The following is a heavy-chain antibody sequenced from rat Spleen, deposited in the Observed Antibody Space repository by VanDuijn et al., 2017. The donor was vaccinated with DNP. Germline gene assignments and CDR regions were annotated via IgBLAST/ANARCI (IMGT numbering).Heavy chain of an antibody. V-gene: IGHV5-25*01. Sequence: EVQLVESGGGLVQPGRSLKLSCAASGFTFSNYDMAWVRQAPTKGLEWVASISPSGGSTYYRDSVKGRFTVSRDNAKSSLYLQMDSLRSEDTATYHCAIYFHSGDNWFGYWGQGTLVTVSS. D-gene: IGHD1-1*01. CDR1: GFTFSNYD. J-gene: IGHJ3*01. CDR3: AIYFHSGDNWFGY. CDR2: ISPSGGST.